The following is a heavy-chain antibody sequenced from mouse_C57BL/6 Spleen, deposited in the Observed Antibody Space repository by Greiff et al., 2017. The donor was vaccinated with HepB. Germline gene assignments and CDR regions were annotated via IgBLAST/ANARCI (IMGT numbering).Heavy chain of an antibody. V-gene: IGHV1-72*01. J-gene: IGHJ4*01. CDR1: GYTFTSYW. CDR2: IDPNSGGT. Sequence: QVHVKQPGAELVKPGASVKLSCKASGYTFTSYWMHWVKQRPGRGLEWIGRIDPNSGGTKYNEKFKSKATLTVDKPSSTAYMQLSSLTSEDSAVYYCARSTMVTTGVPYYAMDYWGQGTSVTVSS. CDR3: ARSTMVTTGVPYYAMDY. D-gene: IGHD2-2*01.